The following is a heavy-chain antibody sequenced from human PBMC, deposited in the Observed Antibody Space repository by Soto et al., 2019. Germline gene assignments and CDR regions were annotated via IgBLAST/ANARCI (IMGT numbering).Heavy chain of an antibody. D-gene: IGHD5-18*01. Sequence: GGSLRLSCAASGFTFSSYGMHWVRQAPGKGLEWVAVISYDGSNKYYADSVKGRFTISRDNSKNTLYLQMNSLRAEDTAVYYCAKFPRRGYSYGYRGDAFDIWGQGTMVTVSS. CDR3: AKFPRRGYSYGYRGDAFDI. V-gene: IGHV3-30*18. CDR2: ISYDGSNK. CDR1: GFTFSSYG. J-gene: IGHJ3*02.